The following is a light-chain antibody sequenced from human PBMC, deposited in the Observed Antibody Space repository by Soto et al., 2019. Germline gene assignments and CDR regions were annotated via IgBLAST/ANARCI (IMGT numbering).Light chain of an antibody. Sequence: QPLLTQPPSTPASPGQSVTISCTGTSSDVGGYNYVSWFQQHPGKAPKLIIHEVNQRPSGVPDRFSGSKSGNTASLTVSGLQAEDEGTYYCSSYGGYNNVVFGTGTKVTVL. CDR3: SSYGGYNNVV. J-gene: IGLJ1*01. CDR1: SSDVGGYNY. CDR2: EVN. V-gene: IGLV2-8*01.